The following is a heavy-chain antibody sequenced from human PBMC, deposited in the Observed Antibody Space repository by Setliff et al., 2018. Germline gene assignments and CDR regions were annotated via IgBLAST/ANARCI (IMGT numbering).Heavy chain of an antibody. V-gene: IGHV1-2*02. CDR1: GYTFTDYY. D-gene: IGHD3-9*01. J-gene: IGHJ6*03. Sequence: VASVKVSCKTSGYTFTDYYIHWVRQAPGEGLEWMGWLNPKNNDTSYAQKFLGRVTMTRDTSISAAYMELITSRSDDTALYYCARDPLPKHYDVVTGYYSAPNYYYMDVWGKGTTVTVSS. CDR3: ARDPLPKHYDVVTGYYSAPNYYYMDV. CDR2: LNPKNNDT.